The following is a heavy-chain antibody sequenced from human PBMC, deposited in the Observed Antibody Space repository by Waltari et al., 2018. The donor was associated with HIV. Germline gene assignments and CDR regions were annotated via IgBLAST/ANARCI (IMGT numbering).Heavy chain of an antibody. V-gene: IGHV3-21*01. D-gene: IGHD2-21*02. Sequence: EVHLVESGGGLVKPGESLRLSCAASGFTFSGHAMTWVRQAPGKGLEWVSAISRTSSYIYYADSVKGRFTISRDNAKNSVYLQMNSLRVEDTAVYYCARDERRCNSGDCYPSDYWGQGTLVTVSS. CDR1: GFTFSGHA. CDR2: ISRTSSYI. J-gene: IGHJ4*02. CDR3: ARDERRCNSGDCYPSDY.